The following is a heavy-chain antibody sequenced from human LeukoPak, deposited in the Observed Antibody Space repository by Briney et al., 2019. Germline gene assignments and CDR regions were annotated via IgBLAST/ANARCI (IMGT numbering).Heavy chain of an antibody. J-gene: IGHJ3*02. Sequence: WASVKVSCKASGYTFTGYYMHLVRQATGQGLEWMGWINPNSGGTNYAQKFQGRVTMTRDTSISAAYMELSRLRSDDTAVYYCARSIVVVPAAISADAFDIWGQGTMVTVSS. D-gene: IGHD2-2*01. CDR3: ARSIVVVPAAISADAFDI. CDR2: INPNSGGT. V-gene: IGHV1-2*02. CDR1: GYTFTGYY.